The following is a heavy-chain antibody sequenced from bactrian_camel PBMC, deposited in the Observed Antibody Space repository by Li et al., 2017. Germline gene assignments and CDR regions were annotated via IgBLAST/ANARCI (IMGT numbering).Heavy chain of an antibody. J-gene: IGHJ4*01. V-gene: IGHV3S44*01. D-gene: IGHD2*01. CDR3: AAEPAVRPCAWWLKTFQLRN. Sequence: VQLVESGGGLVQPGGSLRLSCAASGLQFSTWAMSWVRQAPGKEREGVATIGADGRTTHADSVKGRFTISRDNTKNTLYLQMNDLKPEDTAMYYCAAEPAVRPCAWWLKTFQLRNWGQGTQVTVS. CDR2: IGADGRT. CDR1: GLQFSTWA.